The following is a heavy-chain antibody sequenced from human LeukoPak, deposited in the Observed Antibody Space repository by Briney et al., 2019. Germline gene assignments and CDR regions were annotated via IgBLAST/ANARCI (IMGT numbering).Heavy chain of an antibody. CDR3: TTAHPDY. V-gene: IGHV3-15*01. Sequence: GGSLRLSCAASGFTFSNAWMSWVRQAPGKGLEWVSRIKSKTDGGTTDYAAPVKGRFTISRDDSKNTLYLQMNSLKTEDTAVYYCTTAHPDYWGQGTLVTVSS. CDR2: IKSKTDGGTT. J-gene: IGHJ4*02. CDR1: GFTFSNAW.